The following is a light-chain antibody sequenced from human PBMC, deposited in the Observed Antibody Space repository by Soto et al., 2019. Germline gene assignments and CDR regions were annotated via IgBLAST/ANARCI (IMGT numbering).Light chain of an antibody. CDR3: QSYDSSLSGSDVV. J-gene: IGLJ2*01. CDR2: GNS. CDR1: SSNIGAGYD. Sequence: QLVLTQPPPVSGAPGQRGTISYTGSSSNIGAGYDVHWYQQLPGTAPKLLISGNSNRPSGVPDRFSGSKSGTSASLAITGLQAEDEADYYCQSYDSSLSGSDVVFGGGTKLTVL. V-gene: IGLV1-40*01.